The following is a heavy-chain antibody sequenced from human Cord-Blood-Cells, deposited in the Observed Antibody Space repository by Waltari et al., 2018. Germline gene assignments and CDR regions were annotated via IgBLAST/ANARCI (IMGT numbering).Heavy chain of an antibody. J-gene: IGHJ3*02. Sequence: QVQLVQSGAEVKKPGASVKVSCKASGYTFTGYSMHWVRQAPGQGLEWMGWINPNSGGTNYAQKFQGRVTMTRDTSISTAYMELSRLRSDDTAVYYCARDRARGSSSWYNDAFDIWGQGTMVTVSS. CDR3: ARDRARGSSSWYNDAFDI. CDR2: INPNSGGT. V-gene: IGHV1-2*02. D-gene: IGHD6-13*01. CDR1: GYTFTGYS.